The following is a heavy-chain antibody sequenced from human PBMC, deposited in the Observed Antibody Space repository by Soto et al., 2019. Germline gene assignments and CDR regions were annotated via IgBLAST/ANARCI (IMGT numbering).Heavy chain of an antibody. CDR1: GYSISSGYY. Sequence: SETLSLTCAVYGYSISSGYYWGWIRQPPGKGLEWIGSIYHSGSTYYNPSLKSRVTISVDTSKNQFSLKLSSVTAADTAVYYCATTRDYGDYDGPNWFDPWGQGTLVTVSS. V-gene: IGHV4-38-2*01. CDR2: IYHSGST. D-gene: IGHD4-17*01. J-gene: IGHJ5*02. CDR3: ATTRDYGDYDGPNWFDP.